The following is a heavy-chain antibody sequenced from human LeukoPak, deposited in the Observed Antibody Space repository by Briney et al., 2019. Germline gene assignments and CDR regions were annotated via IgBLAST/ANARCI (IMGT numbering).Heavy chain of an antibody. D-gene: IGHD2-21*01. CDR3: ARDGVAGITRDYFDY. J-gene: IGHJ4*02. V-gene: IGHV3-21*05. CDR1: GFTFSSYS. CDR2: ISSSSSYT. Sequence: GGSLRLSCAASGFTFSSYSMNWVRQAPGKGLEWVSYISSSSSYTNYADSVKGRFTISRDNAKNSLYLQMNSLRAEDTAVYYCARDGVAGITRDYFDYWGQGTLVTVSS.